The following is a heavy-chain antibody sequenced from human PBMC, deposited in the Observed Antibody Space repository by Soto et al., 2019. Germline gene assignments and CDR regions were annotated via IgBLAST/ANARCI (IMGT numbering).Heavy chain of an antibody. V-gene: IGHV4-39*01. CDR2: IYYSGST. CDR1: GGSISSSSYY. J-gene: IGHJ4*02. Sequence: QLQLQESGPGLVKPSETLSLTCTVSGGSISSSSYYWGWIRQPPGKGLEWMGTIYYSGSTYYNPSLKSRVTISVDTSKNQFSLKLSSVTAADTAVYYCARRGSSSWYGYWGQGTLVTVSS. D-gene: IGHD6-13*01. CDR3: ARRGSSSWYGY.